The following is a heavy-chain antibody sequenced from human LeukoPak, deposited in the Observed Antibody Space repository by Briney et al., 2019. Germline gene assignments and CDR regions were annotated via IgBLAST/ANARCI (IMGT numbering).Heavy chain of an antibody. CDR2: ISYDGSNK. Sequence: GRSLRLSCAASGFTFSSHGMHWVRQAPGKGLEWVAVISYDGSNKYYADSVKGRFTISRDNSKNTLYLQMNSLRAEDTAVYYCAKGALEWLLGIDYWGQGTLVTVSS. CDR3: AKGALEWLLGIDY. V-gene: IGHV3-30*18. J-gene: IGHJ4*02. D-gene: IGHD3-3*01. CDR1: GFTFSSHG.